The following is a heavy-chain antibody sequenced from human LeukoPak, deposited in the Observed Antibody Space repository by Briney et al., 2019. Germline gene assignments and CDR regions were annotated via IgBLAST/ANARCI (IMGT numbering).Heavy chain of an antibody. CDR3: ARDRYVVAVANSDGMDV. J-gene: IGHJ6*02. V-gene: IGHV1-2*04. Sequence: GASVKVSCKASGCTFTGYYMHWVRQAPGQGLEWMGWINPNSGGTNYAQKFQGWVTMTRDTSISTAYMELSRLRSDDTAVYYCARDRYVVAVANSDGMDVWGQGTTVTVSS. CDR2: INPNSGGT. CDR1: GCTFTGYY. D-gene: IGHD6-19*01.